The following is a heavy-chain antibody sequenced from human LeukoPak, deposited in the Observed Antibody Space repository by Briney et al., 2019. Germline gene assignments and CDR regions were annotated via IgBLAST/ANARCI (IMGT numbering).Heavy chain of an antibody. J-gene: IGHJ6*02. CDR3: ARTDVYYHSGGLDA. V-gene: IGHV4-30-4*01. D-gene: IGHD3-10*01. Sequence: SQTLSLTCTVSGGSTTSSDYLWTWIRQSPGTGLEWLGYISYSGSPYYNPSLKDRITISLDTSKNQFSLNLSSVTASDTAIYYCARTDVYYHSGGLDAWGQGTTVTVSS. CDR1: GGSTTSSDYL. CDR2: ISYSGSP.